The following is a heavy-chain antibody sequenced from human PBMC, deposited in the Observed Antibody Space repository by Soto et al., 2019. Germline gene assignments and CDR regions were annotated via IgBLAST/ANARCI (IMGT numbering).Heavy chain of an antibody. V-gene: IGHV1-69*04. J-gene: IGHJ6*03. D-gene: IGHD3-3*01. CDR3: ARENRRFLEWLSEYYYYYMDV. CDR1: GGTFSSYT. Sequence: ASVKVSCKASGGTFSSYTISWVRQAPGQGLEWMGRIIPILGIANYAQKFQGRVTITADKSTSTAYMELSSLRSEDTAVYYCARENRRFLEWLSEYYYYYMDVWGKGTTVTVSS. CDR2: IIPILGIA.